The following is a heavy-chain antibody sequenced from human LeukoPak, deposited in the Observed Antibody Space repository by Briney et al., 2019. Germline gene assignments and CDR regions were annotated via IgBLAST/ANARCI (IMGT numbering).Heavy chain of an antibody. CDR2: VNADGGNT. CDR1: GFTFSSYS. CDR3: TKRVKYGGTWDHFAD. D-gene: IGHD1-26*01. J-gene: IGHJ4*02. Sequence: GGSLRLSCAASGFTFSSYSMNWVRRAPGKGLEWVSTVNADGGNTYYADSVKGRFTISRDNSKSTLILQMNSLRVEDTALYYCTKRVKYGGTWDHFADWGQGTLVTVSS. V-gene: IGHV3-23*01.